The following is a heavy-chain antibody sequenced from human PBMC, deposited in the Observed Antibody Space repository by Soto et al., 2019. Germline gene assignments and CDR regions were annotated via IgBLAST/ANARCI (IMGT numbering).Heavy chain of an antibody. CDR2: MNPNSGNT. V-gene: IGHV1-8*01. D-gene: IGHD3-9*01. CDR3: ARAIDLLNVFFDYPQQQSYMQV. Sequence: AAVKVSCKASGYTFTSYDINWVRQATGQGLEWMGWMNPNSGNTGYAQKFQGRVTMTRNTSISTAYMELSSLRSEDTAVYYCARAIDLLNVFFDYPQQQSYMQVWGKGITVTV. J-gene: IGHJ6*03. CDR1: GYTFTSYD.